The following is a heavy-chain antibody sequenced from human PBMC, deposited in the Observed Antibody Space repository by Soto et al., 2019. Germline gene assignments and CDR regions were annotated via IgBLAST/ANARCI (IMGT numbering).Heavy chain of an antibody. Sequence: GASVKVSCKASGGTFSSYAISWVRQAPGQGLEWMGGIIPIFGTANYAQKFQGRVTITADESTSTAYMELSSLRSEDTAVYCCARSRSPVFYDFWSGYYSPDYWGQGTLVTVSS. CDR3: ARSRSPVFYDFWSGYYSPDY. CDR2: IIPIFGTA. D-gene: IGHD3-3*01. V-gene: IGHV1-69*13. CDR1: GGTFSSYA. J-gene: IGHJ4*02.